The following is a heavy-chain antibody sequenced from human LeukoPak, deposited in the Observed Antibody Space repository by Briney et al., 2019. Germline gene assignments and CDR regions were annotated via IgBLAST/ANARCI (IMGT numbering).Heavy chain of an antibody. CDR2: INHSGST. V-gene: IGHV4-34*01. CDR1: GFTFSSYE. J-gene: IGHJ6*03. CDR3: ARGRSTLIVGENYYHYYMDV. D-gene: IGHD3-22*01. Sequence: GSLRLSCAASGFTFSSYEMNWVRQPPGKGLEWIGEINHSGSTNYNPSLKSRVTISVETSKNQFSLKLTSVTAADTAVYYCARGRSTLIVGENYYHYYMDVWGKGTTVTISS.